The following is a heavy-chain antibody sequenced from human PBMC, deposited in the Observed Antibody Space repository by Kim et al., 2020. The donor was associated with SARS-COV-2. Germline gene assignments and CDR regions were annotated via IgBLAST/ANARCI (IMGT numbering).Heavy chain of an antibody. CDR2: INTNTGNP. D-gene: IGHD5-12*01. Sequence: ASVKVSCKASGYTFTSNGMSWVRQAPGQGLEWMGWINTNTGNPTYAQAFTGRFVFSLDTSVSTAYLQISSLKAEDTAVYYCARDSPTSGGYVFDYWGQGTLVTVSS. CDR3: ARDSPTSGGYVFDY. J-gene: IGHJ4*02. CDR1: GYTFTSNG. V-gene: IGHV7-4-1*02.